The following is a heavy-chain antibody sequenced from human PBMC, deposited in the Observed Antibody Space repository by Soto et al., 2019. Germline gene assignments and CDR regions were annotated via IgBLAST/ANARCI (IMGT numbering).Heavy chain of an antibody. CDR3: ASMRRHGDSFDSFVDY. D-gene: IGHD2-2*01. CDR2: IIPIFNTP. V-gene: IGHV1-69*13. Sequence: SVKVSCKASGGSFSSSAFYWVRQAPGQGLEWMGGIIPIFNTPNYAQKFQGRVTIAADESTATTYMALSGLRSDDTAVYYCASMRRHGDSFDSFVDYWGQGTLVTVSS. J-gene: IGHJ4*02. CDR1: GGSFSSSA.